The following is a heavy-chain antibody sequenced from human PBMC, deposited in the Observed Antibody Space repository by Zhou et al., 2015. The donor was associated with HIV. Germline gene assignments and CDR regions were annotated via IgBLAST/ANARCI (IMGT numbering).Heavy chain of an antibody. V-gene: IGHV1-69*01. CDR1: GGTFSGSD. CDR3: ARDLNWGSFDP. Sequence: LMQSGTEVTKPGSSVKVSCKASGGTFSGSDLSWVRQAPGQGLEWMGGIIPIFGTANYAQKFQGRVTITADESTSTAYMELSSLRSEDTAVYYCARDLNWGSFDPWGQGTLGHRL. CDR2: IIPIFGTA. J-gene: IGHJ5*02. D-gene: IGHD7-27*01.